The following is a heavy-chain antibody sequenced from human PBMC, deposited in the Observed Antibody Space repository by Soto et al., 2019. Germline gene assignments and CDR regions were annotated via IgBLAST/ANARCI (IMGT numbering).Heavy chain of an antibody. CDR1: GGSVSSGSYD. V-gene: IGHV4-61*01. Sequence: SETLSLTGTVSGGSVSSGSYDWSWIRQPPGKGLEWIGYIYYSGSTNYNPSLRSRVSISVDTPKNQFSLKLSSVTAADTAVYYCARATRYYHTSGSDSWGQGTLVTVSS. CDR3: ARATRYYHTSGSDS. CDR2: IYYSGST. J-gene: IGHJ4*02. D-gene: IGHD3-22*01.